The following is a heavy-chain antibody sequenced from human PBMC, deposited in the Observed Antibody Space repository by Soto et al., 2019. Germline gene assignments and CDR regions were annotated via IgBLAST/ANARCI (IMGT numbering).Heavy chain of an antibody. D-gene: IGHD2-15*01. J-gene: IGHJ4*02. Sequence: QVQLVQSGAEVKKPGSSVKVSCKASGGTFSSYAISWVRQAPGQGLAWMGGIIPIFGTANYAQKFQGRVTITADESTSTSYMELSSLRSEDTAVYYCARAGVVVVAATGNYFDYWGQGTLVTVSS. V-gene: IGHV1-69*12. CDR3: ARAGVVVVAATGNYFDY. CDR2: IIPIFGTA. CDR1: GGTFSSYA.